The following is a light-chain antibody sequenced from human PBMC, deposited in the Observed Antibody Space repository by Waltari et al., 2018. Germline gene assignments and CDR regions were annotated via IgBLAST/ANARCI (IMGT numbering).Light chain of an antibody. Sequence: QSALTQPASVSGSPGQSITISCTGTSSDVGGYNYVSWYQHHPGKVPKLIIYEDTNRPSGVSNRFSGSKSVNTASLTISGLQAEDEADYYCSSYTSSTTRVFGGGTKLIVL. V-gene: IGLV2-14*01. CDR1: SSDVGGYNY. CDR2: EDT. CDR3: SSYTSSTTRV. J-gene: IGLJ3*02.